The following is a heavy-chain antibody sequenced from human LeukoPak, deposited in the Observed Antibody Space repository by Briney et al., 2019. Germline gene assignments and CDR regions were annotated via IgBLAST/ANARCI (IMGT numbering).Heavy chain of an antibody. Sequence: GGSLSLSCAASGFTFSGSAMHWVRQASGKGLEWVGRIRSKANSYATAYAASVKGRFTISRDDSKNTAYLQTNSLKTEDTAVYYCTPHPLRALDYWGQGTLVTVSS. V-gene: IGHV3-73*01. J-gene: IGHJ4*02. CDR1: GFTFSGSA. CDR3: TPHPLRALDY. CDR2: IRSKANSYAT.